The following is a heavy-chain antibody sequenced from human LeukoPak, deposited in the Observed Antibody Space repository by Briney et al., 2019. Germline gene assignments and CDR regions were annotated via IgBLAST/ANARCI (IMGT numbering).Heavy chain of an antibody. D-gene: IGHD1-1*01. CDR1: GFTFSIAW. J-gene: IGHJ4*02. CDR2: IKSKTDGETT. Sequence: GRTLSLSCAASGFTFSIAWMGGVPDAPGKGLEWVGRIKSKTDGETTDYAAPVKCRYTISSDDTRNTRYLQMNSLKTEDTTLYYGTISWPVMVGRGTSYYWGQGTLVTVSS. CDR3: TISWPVMVGRGTSYY. V-gene: IGHV3-15*01.